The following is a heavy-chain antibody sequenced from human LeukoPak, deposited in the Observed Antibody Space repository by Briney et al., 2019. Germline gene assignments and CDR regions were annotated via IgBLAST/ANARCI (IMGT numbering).Heavy chain of an antibody. CDR1: GGSISTYY. J-gene: IGHJ2*01. CDR2: IYYSGST. V-gene: IGHV4-59*01. D-gene: IGHD7-27*01. CDR3: ARTWGNWYFDL. Sequence: SETLSLTCAVSGGSISTYYWNWIRQPPGKGLEWIGYIYYSGSTNYNPSLKSRVTISVDMSKTQFSLKLSSVTAADTAVYYCARTWGNWYFDLWGRGTLVTVSS.